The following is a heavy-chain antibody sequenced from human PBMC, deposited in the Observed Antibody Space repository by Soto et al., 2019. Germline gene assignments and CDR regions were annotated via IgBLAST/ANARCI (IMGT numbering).Heavy chain of an antibody. Sequence: EVQLVESGGGLVQPGGSLRLSCAASGFTFSTYSMNWFRQAPGKGLEWVSYIGRRGAIYYADSVKGRFTISRDNAKNSLYLQMNSLRDEDTAVYFCVRDSEFVADMTHGDYWGQGTLVTVSS. CDR1: GFTFSTYS. CDR3: VRDSEFVADMTHGDY. J-gene: IGHJ4*02. V-gene: IGHV3-48*02. CDR2: IGRRGAI. D-gene: IGHD2-21*01.